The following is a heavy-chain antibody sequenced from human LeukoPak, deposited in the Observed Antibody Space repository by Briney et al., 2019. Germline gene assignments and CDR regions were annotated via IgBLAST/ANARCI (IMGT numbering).Heavy chain of an antibody. V-gene: IGHV5-51*01. D-gene: IGHD3-22*01. J-gene: IGHJ4*02. CDR3: ARSPGNYYDSSGYSYYFDY. Sequence: GESLKISCKGSGYSFTSYWIDWVRQMPGKGLEWMGIIYPDDSDTRYSPSFQGQVTISADKSISTAYLQWSSLKASDTAMYYCARSPGNYYDSSGYSYYFDYWGQGTLVTVSS. CDR1: GYSFTSYW. CDR2: IYPDDSDT.